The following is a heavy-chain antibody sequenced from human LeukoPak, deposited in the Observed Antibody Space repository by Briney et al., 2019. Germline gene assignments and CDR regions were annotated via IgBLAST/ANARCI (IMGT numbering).Heavy chain of an antibody. CDR3: ARDAGAEYFQH. CDR1: GGSISSGSYY. J-gene: IGHJ1*01. CDR2: VYTSGST. Sequence: TSETLSLTCTVSGGSISSGSYYWSWIRQPAGKGLEWIGRVYTSGSTNYNPSLKSRVTISLDTSKNQFSLKLSSVTAADTAVYYCARDAGAEYFQHWGQGTLVTVSS. V-gene: IGHV4-61*02.